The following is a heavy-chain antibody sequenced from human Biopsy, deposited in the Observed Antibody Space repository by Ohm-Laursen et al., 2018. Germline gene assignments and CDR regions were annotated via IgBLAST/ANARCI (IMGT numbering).Heavy chain of an antibody. CDR1: GASVKTSGYF. Sequence: TLSLTCSVSGASVKTSGYFWAWIRQRPGKGLEWIGYISYNERTHYNPSLTSLLAISFDTSNNRISLQLRSVSVADTAVYYCVREPKTGTAEAWYFDLWGRGSPVTVPS. CDR2: ISYNERT. D-gene: IGHD3-9*01. J-gene: IGHJ2*01. V-gene: IGHV4-31*01. CDR3: VREPKTGTAEAWYFDL.